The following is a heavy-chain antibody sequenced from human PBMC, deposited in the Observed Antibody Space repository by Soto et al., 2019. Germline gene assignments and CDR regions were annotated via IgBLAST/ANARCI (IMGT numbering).Heavy chain of an antibody. V-gene: IGHV1-3*01. Sequence: QVQLVQSGAEVKKPGASVKVSCKASGYTFTSYAMHWVRQSPGQRREWMGWINAGNGNTKYSQKFQGRVTITRDTSASTAYMELSSLRSEDTAVYYCASGGGYSSSWYEFWGQGTLVTVSS. J-gene: IGHJ5*01. CDR2: INAGNGNT. D-gene: IGHD6-13*01. CDR1: GYTFTSYA. CDR3: ASGGGYSSSWYEF.